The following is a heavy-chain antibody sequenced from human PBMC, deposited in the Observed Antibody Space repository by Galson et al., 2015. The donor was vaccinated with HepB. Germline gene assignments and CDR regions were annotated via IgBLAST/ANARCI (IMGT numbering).Heavy chain of an antibody. CDR2: IYTSGST. CDR3: ARDSGSGSYNTWYFDL. V-gene: IGHV4-61*02. Sequence: TLSLTCTVSGGSISSGSYYWSWIRQPAGKGLEWIGRIYTSGSTNYNPSLKSRVTMSVDTSKNQFSLKLSSVTAADTAVYYCARDSGSGSYNTWYFDLWGRGTLVTVSS. CDR1: GGSISSGSYY. J-gene: IGHJ2*01. D-gene: IGHD3-10*01.